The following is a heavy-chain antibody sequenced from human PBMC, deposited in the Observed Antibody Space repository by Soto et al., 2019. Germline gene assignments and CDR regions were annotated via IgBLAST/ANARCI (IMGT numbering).Heavy chain of an antibody. V-gene: IGHV1-69*06. CDR2: IIPIFGTA. CDR3: ARDRYRDSSGYYRSYYYYGMDV. CDR1: GGTFSSYA. Sequence: QVQLVQSGAEVKKPRSSVKVSCKASGGTFSSYAISWVRQAPGQGLEWMGGIIPIFGTANYAQKFQGRVTITADKSTSTAYMELSSLRSEDTAMYYCARDRYRDSSGYYRSYYYYGMDVWGQGTTVTVSS. J-gene: IGHJ6*02. D-gene: IGHD3-22*01.